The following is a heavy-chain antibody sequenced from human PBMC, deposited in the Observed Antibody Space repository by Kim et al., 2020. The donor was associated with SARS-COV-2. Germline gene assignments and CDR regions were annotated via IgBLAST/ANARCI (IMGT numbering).Heavy chain of an antibody. D-gene: IGHD6-13*01. CDR3: ARVSIAAALHAFDI. Sequence: AGSVKGRFTISRDNAKNSLYLQMNSLRAEDTAVYYCARVSIAAALHAFDIWGQGTMVTVSS. J-gene: IGHJ3*02. V-gene: IGHV3-11*05.